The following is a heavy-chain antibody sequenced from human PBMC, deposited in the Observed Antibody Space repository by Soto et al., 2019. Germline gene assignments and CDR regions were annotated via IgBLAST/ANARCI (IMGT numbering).Heavy chain of an antibody. J-gene: IGHJ4*02. V-gene: IGHV4-4*02. CDR1: SGSISSSNW. CDR2: IYHSVST. Sequence: QVQLQESGPGLVKPSGTLSLTCAVSSGSISSSNWWSWVRQPPGKGLEWIGEIYHSVSTNYNPSLKRRVTISVDKSKNQFPLKLSSVTAADTAVYYCAREPPAYCSGGSCYSGPFDYWGQGTLVTVSS. D-gene: IGHD2-15*01. CDR3: AREPPAYCSGGSCYSGPFDY.